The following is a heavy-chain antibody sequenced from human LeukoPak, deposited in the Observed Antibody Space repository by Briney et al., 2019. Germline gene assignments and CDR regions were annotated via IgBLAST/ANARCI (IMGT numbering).Heavy chain of an antibody. D-gene: IGHD1-14*01. CDR1: GYTFTNFG. J-gene: IGHJ3*02. Sequence: ASVKVSCKASGYTFTNFGISWVRQAPGQGLEWMGLINPSGGSTSNAQKFQGRVTMTRDMSTSTVYMELSSLRSEDTAVYYCARDLALIAEFDAFDIWGQGTMVTVSS. CDR2: INPSGGST. CDR3: ARDLALIAEFDAFDI. V-gene: IGHV1-46*01.